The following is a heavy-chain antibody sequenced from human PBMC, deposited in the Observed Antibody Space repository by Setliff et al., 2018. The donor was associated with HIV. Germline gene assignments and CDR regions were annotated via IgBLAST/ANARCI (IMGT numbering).Heavy chain of an antibody. CDR2: IKEDGSEK. CDR1: GFSFSSYW. D-gene: IGHD2-15*01. CDR3: ARDATRGGDMDV. Sequence: PGGSLRLSCAASGFSFSSYWMSWVRQAPGKGLEWVANIKEDGSEKYYVDSVRGRFTNSRDNAKNSLYLQMNSLRAEDTAVYYCARDATRGGDMDVWAKGTTVTVSS. V-gene: IGHV3-7*01. J-gene: IGHJ6*03.